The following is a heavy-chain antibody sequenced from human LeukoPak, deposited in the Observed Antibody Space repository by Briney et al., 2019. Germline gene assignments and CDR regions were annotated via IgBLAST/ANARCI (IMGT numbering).Heavy chain of an antibody. CDR2: INPSGGST. J-gene: IGHJ3*02. D-gene: IGHD1-26*01. V-gene: IGHV1-46*01. CDR3: ARLVVGAAGAFDI. CDR1: GYTFTSYY. Sequence: ASVKVSCKASGYTFTSYYMHWVRQAPGQGLEWMGIINPSGGSTGYAQKFQGRVTMTRDTSTSTVYMELSSLRSEDTAVYYCARLVVGAAGAFDIWGQGTMVTVSS.